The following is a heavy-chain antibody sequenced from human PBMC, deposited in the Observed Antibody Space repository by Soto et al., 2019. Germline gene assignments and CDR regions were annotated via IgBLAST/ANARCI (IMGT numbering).Heavy chain of an antibody. CDR1: GYTFTSYG. J-gene: IGHJ6*02. CDR2: ISAYNGNT. CDR3: AGGIAAANYYYYYGMDV. V-gene: IGHV1-18*04. Sequence: QVQLVQSGAEVKKPGASVKVSCKASGYTFTSYGISWVRQAPGQGLEWMGWISAYNGNTNYAQKLQGRVTMTTDTSTSTAYMELRSLRSDDTAVYYSAGGIAAANYYYYYGMDVWGQGTTVTVSS. D-gene: IGHD6-13*01.